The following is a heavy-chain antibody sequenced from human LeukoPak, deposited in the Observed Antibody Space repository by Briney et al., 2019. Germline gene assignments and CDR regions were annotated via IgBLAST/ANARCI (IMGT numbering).Heavy chain of an antibody. Sequence: ESALVLVKPTEGFTLSSTFSGWSRSNARKGVSWIRQLPGKALEWLAHIFSNDEKSYSTSLKSRLTISKDTSKSQVVLTMTNMDPVDTATYFCAGVPYRGVIITLAYWGQGTLVTVSS. J-gene: IGHJ4*02. V-gene: IGHV2-26*01. CDR2: IFSNDEK. CDR1: GWSRSNARKG. D-gene: IGHD3-10*01. CDR3: AGVPYRGVIITLAY.